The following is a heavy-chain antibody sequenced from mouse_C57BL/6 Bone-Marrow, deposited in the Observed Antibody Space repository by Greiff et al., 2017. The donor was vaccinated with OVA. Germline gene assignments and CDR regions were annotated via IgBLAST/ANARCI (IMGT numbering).Heavy chain of an antibody. CDR2: IYPRSGNT. CDR1: GYTFTSYG. Sequence: QVQLQQSGAELARPGASVKLSCKASGYTFTSYGISWVKQRTGQGLEWIGVIYPRSGNTYYNEKFKGKATLTVDKSASTAYMELRSLTSEDSAVYFCARRSYYYGSRGYAIDYWGQGTSVTVSS. CDR3: ARRSYYYGSRGYAIDY. V-gene: IGHV1-81*01. J-gene: IGHJ4*01. D-gene: IGHD1-1*01.